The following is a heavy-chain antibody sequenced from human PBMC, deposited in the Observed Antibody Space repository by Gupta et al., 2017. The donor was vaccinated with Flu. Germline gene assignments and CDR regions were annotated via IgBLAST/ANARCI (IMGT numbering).Heavy chain of an antibody. CDR2: ITWTSSTL. J-gene: IGHJ4*02. CDR1: GFSFKDSA. CDR3: VKTREINYDSFLYDGDFDY. V-gene: IGHV3-9*01. D-gene: IGHD3-22*01. Sequence: EVQLEASGGGLAQPGRSLSLSCAASGFSFKDSAMHWVRQPPGKGLEWVSGITWTSSTLGYTDSVKGRFTISRDNAKSSLYLQMNSLRPEDTALYYCVKTREINYDSFLYDGDFDYWGQGTLVTVSS.